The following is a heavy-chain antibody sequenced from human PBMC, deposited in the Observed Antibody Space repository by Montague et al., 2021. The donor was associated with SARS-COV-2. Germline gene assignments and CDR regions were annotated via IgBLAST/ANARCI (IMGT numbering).Heavy chain of an antibody. CDR1: GGSISGYY. D-gene: IGHD1-26*01. CDR2: IYYSGST. CDR3: ARHLPYSGSYNWLDP. Sequence: SETLSLTCTVSGGSISGYYGSWIRQSPGKGLEWIGYIYYSGSTTYNPSLKNRVSISVDSAKRQFSLKLSAVTAADSAVYYCARHLPYSGSYNWLDPWGQGTLVTVSS. J-gene: IGHJ5*02. V-gene: IGHV4-59*08.